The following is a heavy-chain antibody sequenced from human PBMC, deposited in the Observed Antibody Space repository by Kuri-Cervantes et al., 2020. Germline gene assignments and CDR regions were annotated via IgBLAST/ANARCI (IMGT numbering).Heavy chain of an antibody. CDR2: IYYSGST. CDR1: GGSISSGDYY. V-gene: IGHV4-30-4*01. J-gene: IGHJ6*03. Sequence: SETLSLTCTVSGGSISSGDYYWSWIRQPPGKGLEWIGYIYYSGSTYYNPSLKSRVTISVDTSKNQFSLKLSSVIAADTAVYYCAKDHYYYYYMDVWGKGTTVTVSS. CDR3: AKDHYYYYYMDV.